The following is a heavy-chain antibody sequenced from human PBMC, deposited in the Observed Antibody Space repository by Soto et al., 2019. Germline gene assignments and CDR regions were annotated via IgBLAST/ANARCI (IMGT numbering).Heavy chain of an antibody. J-gene: IGHJ3*02. CDR1: GYTFTSYA. V-gene: IGHV1-3*01. Sequence: QVQLVQSGAEVKKPGASVKVSCKASGYTFTSYAMHWVRQAPGQRLEWMGWINAGYGNTKYSQKFQGRVTITRDTAASTAYMELSSLRSEDTAVYYCAREAYGKLSAFDIWGQRTMVTVSS. CDR3: AREAYGKLSAFDI. CDR2: INAGYGNT. D-gene: IGHD4-17*01.